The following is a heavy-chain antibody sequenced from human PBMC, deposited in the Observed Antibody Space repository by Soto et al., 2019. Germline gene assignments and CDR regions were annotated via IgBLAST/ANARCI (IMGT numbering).Heavy chain of an antibody. CDR2: ISYDGSNK. Sequence: GGSLRLSCAASGFTFSSYGMHWVRQAPGKGLEWVAVISYDGSNKYYADSVKGRFTISRENAKNSLYLQMNSLRAGDTAVYYCARSVRDYDFWSGYYHDAFAIWGQGTMVTVSS. CDR1: GFTFSSYG. CDR3: ARSVRDYDFWSGYYHDAFAI. J-gene: IGHJ3*02. V-gene: IGHV3-30*03. D-gene: IGHD3-3*01.